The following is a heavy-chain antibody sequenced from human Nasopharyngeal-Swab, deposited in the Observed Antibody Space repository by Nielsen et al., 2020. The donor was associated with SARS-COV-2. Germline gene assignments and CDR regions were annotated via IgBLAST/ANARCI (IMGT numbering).Heavy chain of an antibody. D-gene: IGHD3-10*01. CDR2: INHSGST. Sequence: LETLSLTCAVYGGSFSGYSWSWIRQPPGKGLEWIGEINHSGSTNYNPSLKSRVTISVDTSKNQFSLKLSSVSVADTAVYYCARARRPSSMVRHRLNWFDPWGQGTLVTVSS. J-gene: IGHJ5*02. CDR1: GGSFSGYS. V-gene: IGHV4-34*01. CDR3: ARARRPSSMVRHRLNWFDP.